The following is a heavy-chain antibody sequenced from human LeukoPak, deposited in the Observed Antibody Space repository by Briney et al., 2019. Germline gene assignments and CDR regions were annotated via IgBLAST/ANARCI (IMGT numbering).Heavy chain of an antibody. CDR1: GYTFTGYY. CDR2: INPNSGGT. CDR3: ARLIAAAGRVRDY. Sequence: ASVKVSCKASGYTFTGYYMHWARQAPGQGLEWMGWINPNSGGTNYAQKFQGRVTMTRDTSISTAYMELSRLRSDDTAVYYCARLIAAAGRVRDYWGQGTLVTVSS. J-gene: IGHJ4*02. V-gene: IGHV1-2*02. D-gene: IGHD6-13*01.